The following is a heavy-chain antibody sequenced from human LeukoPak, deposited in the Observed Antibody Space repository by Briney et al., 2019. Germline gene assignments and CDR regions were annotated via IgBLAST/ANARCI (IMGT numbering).Heavy chain of an antibody. Sequence: GASVKVSCKASGGTFSSYAISWVRQAPGQGLEWMGGIIPIFGTANYAQKFQGRVTITANESTSTAYMELSSLRSEDTAVYYCARSPPRRGFLEWFSYYMDVWGKGTTVTVSS. J-gene: IGHJ6*03. CDR1: GGTFSSYA. CDR2: IIPIFGTA. V-gene: IGHV1-69*13. D-gene: IGHD3-3*01. CDR3: ARSPPRRGFLEWFSYYMDV.